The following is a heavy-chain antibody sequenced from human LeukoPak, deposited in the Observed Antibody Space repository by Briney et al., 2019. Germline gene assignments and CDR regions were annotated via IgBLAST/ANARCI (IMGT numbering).Heavy chain of an antibody. J-gene: IGHJ5*02. V-gene: IGHV1-2*02. D-gene: IGHD2-21*01. CDR2: INPNSGGT. CDR1: GYSFTDYY. Sequence: RASVKVSCKTSGYSFTDYYMHWVRQAPGQGLEWMGWINPNSGGTSSAQKFQGRDTMTRDTSITTVYMEVSWLTSDDTAIYYCARADRLHGGPYLIGPWGQGTLVTVSS. CDR3: ARADRLHGGPYLIGP.